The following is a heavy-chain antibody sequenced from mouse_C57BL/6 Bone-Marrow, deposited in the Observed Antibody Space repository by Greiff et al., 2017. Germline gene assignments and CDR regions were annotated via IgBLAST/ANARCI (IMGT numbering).Heavy chain of an antibody. CDR3: TSGDDSGDVWFAY. Sequence: EVKLVESGGDLVKPGGSLKLSCAASGFTFSSYCMSWVRQTPDNRLEWVATISSGGSYTYYPDSVKGRFTIPRDNAKKTLCLHRSSMKSEYTAMYYCTSGDDSGDVWFAYWGQGTLLTVSA. CDR2: ISSGGSYT. D-gene: IGHD1-3*01. V-gene: IGHV5-6*01. J-gene: IGHJ3*01. CDR1: GFTFSSYC.